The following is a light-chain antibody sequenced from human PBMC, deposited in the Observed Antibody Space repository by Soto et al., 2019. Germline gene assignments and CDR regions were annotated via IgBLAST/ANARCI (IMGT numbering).Light chain of an antibody. CDR3: QQYGSSVFT. Sequence: EIVLTQSPGTLSLSPGERATLSCRASQSVSSCYLAWYQQNPGQAPRLLIYGASSRATGIPDRFSGSGSGTDFTLTISRLEPEDFAVYYCQQYGSSVFTFGPGTKVHIK. J-gene: IGKJ3*01. CDR1: QSVSSCY. CDR2: GAS. V-gene: IGKV3-20*01.